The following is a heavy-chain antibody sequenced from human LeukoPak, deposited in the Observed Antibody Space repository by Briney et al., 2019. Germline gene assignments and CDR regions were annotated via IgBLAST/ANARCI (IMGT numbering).Heavy chain of an antibody. D-gene: IGHD6-13*01. CDR3: ARGRRGYSSSWYDY. J-gene: IGHJ4*02. V-gene: IGHV4-34*01. Sequence: SETLSLTCAVYGGSFSGYYWSWIRQPPGKGLEWIGEINHSGSTNYNPSLKSRVTISVDTSKNQFSLKLSSVTAADTAVYYCARGRRGYSSSWYDYWGQGTLVTVSS. CDR2: INHSGST. CDR1: GGSFSGYY.